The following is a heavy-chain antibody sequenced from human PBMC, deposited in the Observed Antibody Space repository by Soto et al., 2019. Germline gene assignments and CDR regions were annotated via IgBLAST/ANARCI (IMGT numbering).Heavy chain of an antibody. CDR1: GGSFSGYY. D-gene: IGHD2-2*01. Sequence: SETLSLTCAVYGGSFSGYYWSWIRQPPGKGLEWIGEINHSGSTNYNPSLKSRANISVDTSKNQFSLKLSSVTAADTAVYYCARDRLPEYYFDDWGQGTLVTVSS. CDR3: ARDRLPEYYFDD. CDR2: INHSGST. J-gene: IGHJ4*02. V-gene: IGHV4-34*01.